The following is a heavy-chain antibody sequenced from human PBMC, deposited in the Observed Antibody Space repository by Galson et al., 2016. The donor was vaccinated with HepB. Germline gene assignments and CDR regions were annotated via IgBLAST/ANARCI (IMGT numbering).Heavy chain of an antibody. V-gene: IGHV3-21*01. CDR2: ISTGGSYI. CDR3: ARDGTSGYDFWSGYLHYYDMDV. J-gene: IGHJ6*02. Sequence: SLRLSCAASGFNITNYSLNWVRQAPGRGLEWVSSISTGGSYIYYADSVKGRFTTSRDDAKNSLDLQMSSLRVDDTAVYFCARDGTSGYDFWSGYLHYYDMDVWGQGTTVTVSS. CDR1: GFNITNYS. D-gene: IGHD3-3*01.